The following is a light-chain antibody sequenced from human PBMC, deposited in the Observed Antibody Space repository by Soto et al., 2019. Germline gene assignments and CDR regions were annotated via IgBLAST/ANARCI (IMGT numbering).Light chain of an antibody. CDR1: QSVSSSH. V-gene: IGKV3-20*01. Sequence: EIVLTQSPGTLSLSPGERATLSCRASQSVSSSHLAWYQQKPGQAPRLLIYGASSRATGIPDRFSGSGSATEFTLIISRLEPEDFAMYYCQQYSTSWTFGQGTKVEMK. CDR3: QQYSTSWT. CDR2: GAS. J-gene: IGKJ1*01.